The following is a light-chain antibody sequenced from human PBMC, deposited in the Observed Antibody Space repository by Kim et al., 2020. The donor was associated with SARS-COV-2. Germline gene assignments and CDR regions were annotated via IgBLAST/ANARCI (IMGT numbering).Light chain of an antibody. CDR1: QSISNY. Sequence: SASVGERVTITCRESQSISNYLNGYQQKPGKAPKLLIYAASSLQSGVPSRFSGSGSGTEFTLTISSLQREDFATYYCQQSYRTPYTSGQGTKLEI. V-gene: IGKV1-39*01. CDR3: QQSYRTPYT. J-gene: IGKJ2*01. CDR2: AAS.